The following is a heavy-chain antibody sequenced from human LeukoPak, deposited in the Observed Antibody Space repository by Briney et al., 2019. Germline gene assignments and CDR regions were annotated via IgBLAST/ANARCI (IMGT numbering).Heavy chain of an antibody. CDR3: AREGPGYGDYDPDAFDI. CDR1: GGSISSSSYY. CDR2: IYYSGST. V-gene: IGHV4-39*07. D-gene: IGHD4-17*01. Sequence: KPSETLSLTCTVSGGSISSSSYYWGWIRQPPGKGLEWIGSIYYSGSTYYNPSLKSRVTISVDTSKNQFSLKLSSVTAADTAVYYCAREGPGYGDYDPDAFDIWGQGTMVTVSS. J-gene: IGHJ3*02.